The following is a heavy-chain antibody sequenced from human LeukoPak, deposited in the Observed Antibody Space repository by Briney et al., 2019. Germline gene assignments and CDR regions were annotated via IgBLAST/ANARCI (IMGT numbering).Heavy chain of an antibody. CDR3: ATDRGWRTSGYYLYYFEY. CDR1: GFIFTNYF. CDR2: MKHDGSEK. V-gene: IGHV3-7*01. D-gene: IGHD3-3*01. Sequence: GGSLRLSCAASGFIFTNYFMSWVRQAPGKGLEWVASMKHDGSEKYYVDSVRGRFTISRDNTMNSLYLQMSSLRAEDTAVYYCATDRGWRTSGYYLYYFEYWGQGTLVTFSS. J-gene: IGHJ4*02.